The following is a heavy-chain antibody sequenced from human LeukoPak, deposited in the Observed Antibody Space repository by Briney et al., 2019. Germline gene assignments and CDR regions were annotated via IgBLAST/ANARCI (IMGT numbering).Heavy chain of an antibody. Sequence: PSETLSLACAVYGGSFSGYYWSWIRQPPGKGPEWIGDIKHRGSTNYNPSLKSRVTISVDTSKNQFSLKLTSMTAADTAVYYCATSNSGSYKYGMDVWGQGTAVTVSS. D-gene: IGHD4-11*01. CDR2: IKHRGST. J-gene: IGHJ6*02. CDR3: ATSNSGSYKYGMDV. V-gene: IGHV4-34*01. CDR1: GGSFSGYY.